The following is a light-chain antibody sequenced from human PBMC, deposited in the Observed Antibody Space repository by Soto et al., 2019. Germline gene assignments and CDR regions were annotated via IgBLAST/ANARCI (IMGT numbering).Light chain of an antibody. CDR2: LTS. CDR3: MQVLQSPIT. CDR1: QSLLRNHGYHY. J-gene: IGKJ5*01. V-gene: IGKV2-28*01. Sequence: DIVMTQYPLSLPVTPGEAGSTPSRSGQSLLRNHGYHYLDWYLQKPGQSPQLLIYLTSNRASGVPDRFSGSGSGTDFTLKISRVEAEDVGVYYCMQVLQSPITFGQGTQREIK.